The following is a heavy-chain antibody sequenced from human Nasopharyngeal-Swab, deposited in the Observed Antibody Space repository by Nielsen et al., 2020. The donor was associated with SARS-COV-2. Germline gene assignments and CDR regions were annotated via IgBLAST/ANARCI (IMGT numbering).Heavy chain of an antibody. Sequence: LKLSCAASGFTFRSYGMHWVRQPPGKRLEWVAVISYDGSNKYYADSVKGRFTISRDNSKNTLYLQMNSLRAEDTAVYYCAKGLGVPAASRGGWFDPWGQGTLVTVSS. CDR3: AKGLGVPAASRGGWFDP. D-gene: IGHD2-2*01. J-gene: IGHJ5*02. CDR2: ISYDGSNK. CDR1: GFTFRSYG. V-gene: IGHV3-30*18.